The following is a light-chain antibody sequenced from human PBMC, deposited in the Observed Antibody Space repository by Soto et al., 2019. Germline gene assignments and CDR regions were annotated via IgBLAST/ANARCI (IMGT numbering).Light chain of an antibody. Sequence: DIQMTQSPSTLSASVGDRVTITCRASQFISSSLAWYQQKPGKAPKLLIYMASGLQSGVPSRFSGSGSGTEFTLTISSLQPEDFATYYCQQYNSIPFTFGQRTKLEIK. V-gene: IGKV1-5*03. CDR3: QQYNSIPFT. J-gene: IGKJ2*01. CDR2: MAS. CDR1: QFISSS.